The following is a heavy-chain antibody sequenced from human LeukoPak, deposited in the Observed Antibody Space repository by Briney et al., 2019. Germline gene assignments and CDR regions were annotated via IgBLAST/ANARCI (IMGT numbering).Heavy chain of an antibody. J-gene: IGHJ4*02. V-gene: IGHV3-23*01. Sequence: QPGGSLRLSCAASGFTFSSYAMSWVRQAPGKGLEWVSAISGSGGSTYYADSVKGRFTISRDNSKNTLYLQMNSLRAEDTAVYYCAKVTSPYYDFWSGASPDYWGQGTLVTVSS. D-gene: IGHD3-3*01. CDR1: GFTFSSYA. CDR2: ISGSGGST. CDR3: AKVTSPYYDFWSGASPDY.